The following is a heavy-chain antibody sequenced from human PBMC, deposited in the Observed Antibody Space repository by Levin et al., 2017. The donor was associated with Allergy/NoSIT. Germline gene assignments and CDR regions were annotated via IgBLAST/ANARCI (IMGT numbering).Heavy chain of an antibody. J-gene: IGHJ6*02. CDR1: GFRFGDYV. CDR3: TRAFSTGWYGEVDV. CDR2: IRTQRNGGTP. V-gene: IGHV3-49*03. Sequence: AGGSLRLSCTGSGFRFGDYVMTWIRQAPGKGLEWLGFIRTQRNGGTPEYAASVKDRFSISRDDSRSTAFLHMNTLKIEDTGVYFCTRAFSTGWYGEVDVWGQGTTVTVSS. D-gene: IGHD6-19*01.